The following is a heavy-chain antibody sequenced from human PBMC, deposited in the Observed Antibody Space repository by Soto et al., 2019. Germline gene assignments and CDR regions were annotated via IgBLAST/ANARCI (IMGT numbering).Heavy chain of an antibody. J-gene: IGHJ6*02. CDR1: GYTFTGYY. CDR3: ARGYSSSWRHYYYGMDV. CDR2: INPNSGGT. D-gene: IGHD6-13*01. V-gene: IGHV1-2*04. Sequence: ASVKVSCKASGYTFTGYYMHWVRQAPGQGLEWMGWINPNSGGTNYAQKFQGWVTMTRDTSISTAYMELSRLRSDDTAVYYCARGYSSSWRHYYYGMDVWGQGTTVTV.